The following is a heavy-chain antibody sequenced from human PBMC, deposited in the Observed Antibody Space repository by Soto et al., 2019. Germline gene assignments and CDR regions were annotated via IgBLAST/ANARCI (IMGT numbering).Heavy chain of an antibody. J-gene: IGHJ4*02. CDR1: GDSVSSYSAA. CDR3: ARLIGPSVENWNYPFDY. Sequence: SQTLSLTCAISGDSVSSYSAAWNWIRQSPSRGLEWLGRTYYRSKWYNDYAVSVKSRITINPDTSKNQFSLQLNSVTPEDTAVYYCARLIGPSVENWNYPFDYWGQGTLVTVSS. D-gene: IGHD1-7*01. V-gene: IGHV6-1*01. CDR2: TYYRSKWYN.